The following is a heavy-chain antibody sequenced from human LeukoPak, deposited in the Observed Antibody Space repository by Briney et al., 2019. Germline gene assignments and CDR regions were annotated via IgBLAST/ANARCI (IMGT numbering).Heavy chain of an antibody. CDR2: ISYDGSNK. J-gene: IGHJ4*02. CDR3: ARDRSGSSEYYFDY. V-gene: IGHV3-30*03. CDR1: GFTFSSYS. D-gene: IGHD1-26*01. Sequence: GGSLRLSCAASGFTFSSYSMNWVRQAPGKGLEWVAVISYDGSNKYYADSVKGRFTISRDNSKNTLYLQMNSLRAEDTAVYYCARDRSGSSEYYFDYWGQGTLVTVSS.